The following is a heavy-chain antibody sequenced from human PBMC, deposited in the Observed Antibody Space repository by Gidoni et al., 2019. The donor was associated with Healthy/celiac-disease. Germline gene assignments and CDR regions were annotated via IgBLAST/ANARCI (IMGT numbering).Heavy chain of an antibody. CDR1: GYTFTSYD. CDR2: MNPNSRNT. D-gene: IGHD3-22*01. J-gene: IGHJ1*01. CDR3: ARILRDYYDSSGYIPAEYFQH. Sequence: QVQLVQSGAEVKKPGASVKVSCKASGYTFTSYDITWVRQATGQGLEWMGWMNPNSRNTGYAQKFQGRVTMTRNTSISTAYMELSSLRSEDTAVYYCARILRDYYDSSGYIPAEYFQHWGQGTLVTVSS. V-gene: IGHV1-8*01.